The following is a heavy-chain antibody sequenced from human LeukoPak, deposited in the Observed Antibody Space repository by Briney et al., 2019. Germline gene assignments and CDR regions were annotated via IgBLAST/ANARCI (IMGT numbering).Heavy chain of an antibody. D-gene: IGHD2-2*01. CDR1: GGSISSGGYH. Sequence: SQTLSLTCTVSGGSISSGGYHWSWIRQHPGKGLEWIGYIYYSGSTYYNPSLKSRVTISVDTSKNQFSLKLSSVTAADTAVYYCARDDQYCSSTSCRGLDAFDIWGQGTMVTVSS. V-gene: IGHV4-31*03. J-gene: IGHJ3*02. CDR2: IYYSGST. CDR3: ARDDQYCSSTSCRGLDAFDI.